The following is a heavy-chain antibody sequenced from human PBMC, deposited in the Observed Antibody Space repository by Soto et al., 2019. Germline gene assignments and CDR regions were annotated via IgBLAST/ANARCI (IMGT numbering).Heavy chain of an antibody. CDR2: IYYSGST. V-gene: IGHV4-39*01. CDR1: GGSISSGGYY. Sequence: SETLSLTCTVSGGSISSGGYYWSWIRQHPGKGLEWIGYIYYSGSTYYNPPLKSRVTMSVDTSKNQFSLKLSSVTAADTAVYYCARHPPQHLLEYYFDYWGQGALVTVSS. J-gene: IGHJ4*02. D-gene: IGHD1-1*01. CDR3: ARHPPQHLLEYYFDY.